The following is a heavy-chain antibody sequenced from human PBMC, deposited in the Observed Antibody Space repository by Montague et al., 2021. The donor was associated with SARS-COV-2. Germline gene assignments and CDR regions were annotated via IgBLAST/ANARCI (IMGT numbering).Heavy chain of an antibody. Sequence: SLRLSCAASGFTFSNSAMNWFRQAPVKGLEWVSGSSGSDGGTHYSDSVKGRFTISRDNSKKVLYLQMNSLRAEDTALYYFAKDSYYFGLWYAMDVWGQGTTVTVSS. V-gene: IGHV3-23*01. CDR3: AKDSYYFGLWYAMDV. CDR1: GFTFSNSA. D-gene: IGHD3-10*01. CDR2: SSGSDGGT. J-gene: IGHJ6*02.